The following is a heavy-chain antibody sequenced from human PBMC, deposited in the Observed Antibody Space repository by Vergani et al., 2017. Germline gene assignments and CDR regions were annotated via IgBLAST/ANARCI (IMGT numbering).Heavy chain of an antibody. CDR2: ISWKSNSI. CDR1: GFTSAGYA. D-gene: IGHD6-6*01. CDR3: AKDLGTSSGGGWFDP. Sequence: EVQLEESGGGLVLPGRSLRLSCVASGFTSAGYAMHWVRQAPGKGLEWVSGISWKSNSIGYADSVKGRFTISRDNAKNSLYLQMNSLRAEDTALYYCAKDLGTSSGGGWFDPWGQGTLVTVSS. V-gene: IGHV3-9*02. J-gene: IGHJ5*02.